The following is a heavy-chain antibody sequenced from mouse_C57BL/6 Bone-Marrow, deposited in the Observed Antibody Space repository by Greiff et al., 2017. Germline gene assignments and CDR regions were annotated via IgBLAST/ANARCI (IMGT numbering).Heavy chain of an antibody. D-gene: IGHD1-1*01. CDR3: TGVLRRYWCAY. V-gene: IGHV14-4*01. J-gene: IGHJ3*01. CDR2: IDPENGDT. CDR1: GFNIKDDY. Sequence: EVQLQESGAELVRPGASVKFSCTASGFNIKDDYMHWVKQRPEQGLEWIGWIDPENGDTEYASKFQGKAPITADTSSNTAYLQLSSLTSEDTAGYYCTGVLRRYWCAYWGQGTLVTVSA.